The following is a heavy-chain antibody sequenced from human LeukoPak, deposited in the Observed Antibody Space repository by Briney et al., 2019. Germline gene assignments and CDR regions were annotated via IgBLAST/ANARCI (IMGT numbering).Heavy chain of an antibody. V-gene: IGHV1-2*02. J-gene: IGHJ6*02. CDR2: INPSSGGT. CDR3: ANLMRTAYFYVMDV. CDR1: GYTFTDYY. D-gene: IGHD3-9*01. Sequence: ASVKVSCKASGYTFTDYYIHWVRQAPGQGLEWMGWINPSSGGTKFAQKFQGRVAMTRDTSISTAYMELSRLSSDDTAVYYCANLMRTAYFYVMDVWGQGTTVTVSS.